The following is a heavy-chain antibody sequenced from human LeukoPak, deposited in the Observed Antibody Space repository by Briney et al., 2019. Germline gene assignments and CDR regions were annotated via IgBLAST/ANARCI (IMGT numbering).Heavy chain of an antibody. Sequence: ASVKVSCKASRYTFTSYDINWVRQATGQGLEWMGWMNPNSGNTGYAQKFQGRVTITRNTSINTAYMELSSLRSEDTAVYYCARAKRGYYYYYMDVWGKGTTATVSS. CDR3: ARAKRGYYYYYMDV. J-gene: IGHJ6*03. CDR1: RYTFTSYD. CDR2: MNPNSGNT. V-gene: IGHV1-8*03. D-gene: IGHD1-1*01.